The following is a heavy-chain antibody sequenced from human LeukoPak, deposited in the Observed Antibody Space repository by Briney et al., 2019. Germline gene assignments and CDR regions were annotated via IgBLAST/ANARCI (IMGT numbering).Heavy chain of an antibody. J-gene: IGHJ6*02. CDR1: GGTFSSYA. CDR3: ARDGGSIAAAGPLVDV. Sequence: GSSVKVSCKASGGTFSSYAISWVRQAPGQGLEWRGMIIPILGIANYAQKFQGRVTITADKSTSTAYMELSSLRSEDTAVYYCARDGGSIAAAGPLVDVWGQGTTVTVSS. D-gene: IGHD6-13*01. V-gene: IGHV1-69*04. CDR2: IIPILGIA.